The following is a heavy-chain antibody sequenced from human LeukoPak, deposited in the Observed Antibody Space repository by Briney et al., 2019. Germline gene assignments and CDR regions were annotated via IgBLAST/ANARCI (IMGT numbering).Heavy chain of an antibody. CDR2: INTDGTTT. Sequence: PAGSLRLSCAASGFPFRSYWMHWLRQAPGEGLVWVSRINTDGTTTTYADSVKGRFTISRDNPKKTLYLQMNSPRAEDAAVYYCARVPWGYRAGVMDLWGQGTLLTVSS. J-gene: IGHJ4*02. CDR3: ARVPWGYRAGVMDL. D-gene: IGHD5-18*01. V-gene: IGHV3-74*01. CDR1: GFPFRSYW.